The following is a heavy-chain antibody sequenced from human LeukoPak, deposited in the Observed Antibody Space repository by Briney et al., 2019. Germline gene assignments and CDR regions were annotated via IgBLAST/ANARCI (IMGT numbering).Heavy chain of an antibody. D-gene: IGHD3-22*01. J-gene: IGHJ4*02. Sequence: GGSLRLSCAASGFTFSDHYMDWVRQAPGKGLEWVGRSRNKANSYTTQYAASVKGRFTISRDVSRNSLYLQMNSLKTEDTAVYYCARYDSSGYIFDYWGQGTLVTVSS. CDR2: SRNKANSYTT. V-gene: IGHV3-72*01. CDR1: GFTFSDHY. CDR3: ARYDSSGYIFDY.